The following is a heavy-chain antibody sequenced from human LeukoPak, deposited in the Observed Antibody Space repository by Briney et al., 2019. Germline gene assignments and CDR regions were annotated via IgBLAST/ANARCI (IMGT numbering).Heavy chain of an antibody. D-gene: IGHD2-15*01. V-gene: IGHV4-34*01. CDR3: ARASLVAATPDY. CDR1: GGSFSGYY. J-gene: IGHJ4*02. Sequence: PSETLSLTCAVYGGSFSGYYWSWIRQPPGKGLEWIGEINHSGSTNYNPSLKSRVTISVDTSKNQFYLKLSSVTAADTAVYYCARASLVAATPDYWGQGTLVTVSS. CDR2: INHSGST.